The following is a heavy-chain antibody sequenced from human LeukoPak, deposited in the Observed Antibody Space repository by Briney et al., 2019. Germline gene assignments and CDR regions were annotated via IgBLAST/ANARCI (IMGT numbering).Heavy chain of an antibody. CDR1: GFTFDDYA. CDR3: AKIGGPSMRYDSSFTYGDAFDI. J-gene: IGHJ3*02. Sequence: GGSLRLSCAASGFTFDDYAMHWVRQAPGKGLEWVSGISWNSGSIGYADSVKGRFTISRDNAKNSLYLQMNSLRAEDTALYYCAKIGGPSMRYDSSFTYGDAFDIWGQGTMVTVSS. V-gene: IGHV3-9*01. D-gene: IGHD3-22*01. CDR2: ISWNSGSI.